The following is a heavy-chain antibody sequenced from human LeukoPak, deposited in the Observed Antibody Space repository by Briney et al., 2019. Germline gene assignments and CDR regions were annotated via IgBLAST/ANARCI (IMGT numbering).Heavy chain of an antibody. J-gene: IGHJ4*02. Sequence: GGSLRLSCTASGFSFSGHWMHWARQLPGKGLVWVSRISPTGSTTSYADSVKGRLTVSRDNAKNTLYLQVNNLRAEDTAVYYCARGPNSNWSGLDFWGQGTLLTVSS. D-gene: IGHD6-6*01. V-gene: IGHV3-74*01. CDR3: ARGPNSNWSGLDF. CDR1: GFSFSGHW. CDR2: ISPTGSTT.